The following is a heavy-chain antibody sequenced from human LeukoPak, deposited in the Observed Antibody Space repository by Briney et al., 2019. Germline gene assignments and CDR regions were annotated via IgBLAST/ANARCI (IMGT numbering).Heavy chain of an antibody. CDR3: VRDFSGESGYGGY. CDR1: GFTFSHYT. J-gene: IGHJ4*02. D-gene: IGHD5-12*01. CDR2: INPAGTST. Sequence: GGSLRLSCAASGFTFSHYTMNWVRQTPGKGLEWISSINPAGTSTYYADSVKGRFTISRDSAKHSMYLQMNSLRVEDTALYYCVRDFSGESGYGGYWGPGTLVTVSS. V-gene: IGHV3-21*01.